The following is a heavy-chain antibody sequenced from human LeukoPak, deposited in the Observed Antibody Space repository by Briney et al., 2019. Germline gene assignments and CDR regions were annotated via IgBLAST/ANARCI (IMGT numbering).Heavy chain of an antibody. Sequence: GGSLRLSCAASGVTFSNYWMNWVRQAPGKGLVWVSRVNGDGSATNYADSVKDRFTISRDNAKNTLYLQMNSLRPEDTAVYYCARNHYGSVDYWGQGTLVTVSS. V-gene: IGHV3-74*01. CDR1: GVTFSNYW. D-gene: IGHD3-10*01. CDR3: ARNHYGSVDY. CDR2: VNGDGSAT. J-gene: IGHJ4*02.